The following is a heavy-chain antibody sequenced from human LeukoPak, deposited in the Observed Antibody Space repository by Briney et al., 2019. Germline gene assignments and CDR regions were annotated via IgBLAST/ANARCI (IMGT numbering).Heavy chain of an antibody. V-gene: IGHV3-23*01. Sequence: GGSLRLSCAASGFTFSSYAMSWVRQAPGKGPEWVSGISGSGGSTYYGDSVKGRFTISRDNYKNTLYLQMNSLRAEDTAVYYCAKNLREQQLDSYFDYWGQGTLVTVSS. CDR3: AKNLREQQLDSYFDY. D-gene: IGHD6-13*01. CDR1: GFTFSSYA. CDR2: ISGSGGST. J-gene: IGHJ4*02.